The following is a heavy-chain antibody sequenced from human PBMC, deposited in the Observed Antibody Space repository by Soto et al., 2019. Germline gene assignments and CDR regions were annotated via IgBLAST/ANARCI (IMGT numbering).Heavy chain of an antibody. Sequence: ASVKVDCEASGYTFTSYGISGVRQAPGQGLEWMGWISAYNGNTNYAQKLQGRVTMTTDTSTSTAYMELRSLRSDDTAVYFCAREIVTTGEYDFDSWGLGTLVTVS. J-gene: IGHJ4*02. D-gene: IGHD1-1*01. CDR2: ISAYNGNT. CDR1: GYTFTSYG. CDR3: AREIVTTGEYDFDS. V-gene: IGHV1-18*01.